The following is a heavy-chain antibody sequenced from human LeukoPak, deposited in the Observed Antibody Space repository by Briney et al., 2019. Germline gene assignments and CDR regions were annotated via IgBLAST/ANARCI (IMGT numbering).Heavy chain of an antibody. CDR1: GLSFSTYW. V-gene: IGHV3-7*01. CDR3: ASEIRYCSCGTCYSDYFDN. CDR2: INREGSEK. J-gene: IGHJ4*02. D-gene: IGHD2-15*01. Sequence: GGALRLSCVDFGLSFSTYWMSWVRQAPGKGLEWVANINREGSEKYYVDSVKGRFTISRDNAKNSLYLQMNSLRAEDTAVYYCASEIRYCSCGTCYSDYFDNWGQGTLVTVSS.